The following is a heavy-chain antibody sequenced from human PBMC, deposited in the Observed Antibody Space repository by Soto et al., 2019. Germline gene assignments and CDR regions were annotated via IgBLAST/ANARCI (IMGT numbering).Heavy chain of an antibody. D-gene: IGHD5-18*01. CDR3: ARDRDDPDTAMVTALVY. V-gene: IGHV3-30-3*01. J-gene: IGHJ4*02. CDR2: ISYDGSNK. Sequence: PGGSLRLSCAASGFTFSSYAMHWVRQAPGKGLEWVAVISYDGSNKYYAGSVKGRFTISRDNSKNTLYLQMNSLRAEDTAVYYCARDRDDPDTAMVTALVYWGQGTLVTVSS. CDR1: GFTFSSYA.